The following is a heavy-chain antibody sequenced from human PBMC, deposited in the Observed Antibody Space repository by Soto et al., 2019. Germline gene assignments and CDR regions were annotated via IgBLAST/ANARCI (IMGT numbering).Heavy chain of an antibody. CDR1: GGSVSSGNYY. CDR3: ARRASGTPYFDY. Sequence: LSLTCTVSGGSVSSGNYYWSWIRQPPGKGLEWIGYIYYSGSANYNPSLKSRVTLSVDTSRNQFSLKLTSVTAAHTAVYYCARRASGTPYFDYWGQGTLVTVSS. V-gene: IGHV4-61*01. CDR2: IYYSGSA. D-gene: IGHD1-1*01. J-gene: IGHJ4*02.